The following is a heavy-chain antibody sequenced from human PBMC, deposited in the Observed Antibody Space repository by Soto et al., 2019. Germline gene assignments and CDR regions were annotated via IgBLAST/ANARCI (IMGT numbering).Heavy chain of an antibody. V-gene: IGHV3-48*03. CDR2: ISSSGSTA. D-gene: IGHD3-10*01. Sequence: GGSMRLSCAASGFTFSRFELHWVRQAPGKGLEWISYISSSGSTAYYASSVEGRFTISRDNANNSVYLQMDSLRAEDTALYYCTRAAWFPYLSFYWGQGALVTVSS. J-gene: IGHJ4*02. CDR3: TRAAWFPYLSFY. CDR1: GFTFSRFE.